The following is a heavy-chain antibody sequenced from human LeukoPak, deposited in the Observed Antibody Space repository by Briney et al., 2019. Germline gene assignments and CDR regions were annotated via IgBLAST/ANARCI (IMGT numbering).Heavy chain of an antibody. V-gene: IGHV3-30*02. J-gene: IGHJ4*02. Sequence: PGGSLRLSCAASGFTFSSYGMHWVRQAPGKGLEWVAFIRYDGSNKYYADSMRGRITISRDNSKNTLYLQMNSLRPEDAAVYYCASNEGYWGQGTLVTVSS. CDR1: GFTFSSYG. CDR2: IRYDGSNK. CDR3: ASNEGY.